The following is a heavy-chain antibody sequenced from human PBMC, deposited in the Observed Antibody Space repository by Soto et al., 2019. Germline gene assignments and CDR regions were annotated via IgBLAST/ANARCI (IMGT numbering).Heavy chain of an antibody. Sequence: GESLKISCAASGFMFSDYAMTWARQAPGKELEWVSGLLRPGRSTYYADSVKGRFTISGDTSANTVYLQRDSLRAEDTAVYYCAKDAIANDGIWLMDSWGQGTVVTVSS. J-gene: IGHJ5*02. D-gene: IGHD3-16*01. CDR1: GFMFSDYA. V-gene: IGHV3-23*01. CDR2: LLRPGRST. CDR3: AKDAIANDGIWLMDS.